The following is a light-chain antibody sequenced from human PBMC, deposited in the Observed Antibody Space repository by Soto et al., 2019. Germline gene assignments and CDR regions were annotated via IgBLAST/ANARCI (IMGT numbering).Light chain of an antibody. CDR2: NVR. Sequence: QSALTQPASVSGSPGQSITISCIGTSSDVGGYDYVSWYQQHPGKAPKLMIYNVRNRPSGVSNRFSGSKAGNTASLTISGLQAEDEAAYYCSSYTSSSTVVFGGGTKLTVL. CDR3: SSYTSSSTVV. V-gene: IGLV2-14*01. J-gene: IGLJ2*01. CDR1: SSDVGGYDY.